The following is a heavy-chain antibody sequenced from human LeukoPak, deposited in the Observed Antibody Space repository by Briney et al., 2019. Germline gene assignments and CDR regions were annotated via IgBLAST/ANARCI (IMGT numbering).Heavy chain of an antibody. CDR3: ARDRLRYPHWYFDL. V-gene: IGHV4-30-2*01. CDR1: GGSISSGGYS. CDR2: IYHSGST. Sequence: PSETLSLTCAVSGGSISSGGYSWSWIRQPPGKGLEWIGYIYHSGSTYYNPSLKSRVTISVDRSKNQFSLKLSSVTAADTAVYYCARDRLRYPHWYFDLWGRGTLVTVSS. D-gene: IGHD3-9*01. J-gene: IGHJ2*01.